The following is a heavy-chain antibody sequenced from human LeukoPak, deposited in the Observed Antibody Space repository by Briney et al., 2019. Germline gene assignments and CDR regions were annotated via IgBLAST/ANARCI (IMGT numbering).Heavy chain of an antibody. CDR2: LNWDGSRT. Sequence: PGGSLRLSCVGSGFTFEDYAIHWVRQPPGKGLEWGSLLNWDGSRTYYADSVKGRFTISRDNNKNSLFLQMNNLRPEDTALYYCAKTGSDDYGEYFDYWGRGTLVTVSS. D-gene: IGHD4-17*01. CDR3: AKTGSDDYGEYFDY. CDR1: GFTFEDYA. J-gene: IGHJ4*02. V-gene: IGHV3-43D*03.